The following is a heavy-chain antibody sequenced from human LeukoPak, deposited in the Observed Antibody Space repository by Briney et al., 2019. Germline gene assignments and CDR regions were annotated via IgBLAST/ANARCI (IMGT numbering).Heavy chain of an antibody. CDR3: AKLFVPFGSYGSFDY. D-gene: IGHD2-15*01. V-gene: IGHV3-23*01. J-gene: IGHJ4*02. CDR2: ISGSGGST. Sequence: GGSLRLSCAASGFTFSSYAMSWVRQAPGKGLEWVSAISGSGGSTYYADSVKGRFTISRDNSKNTLYLQMNSLRAEDTAVYYCAKLFVPFGSYGSFDYWGQGTLVTVSS. CDR1: GFTFSSYA.